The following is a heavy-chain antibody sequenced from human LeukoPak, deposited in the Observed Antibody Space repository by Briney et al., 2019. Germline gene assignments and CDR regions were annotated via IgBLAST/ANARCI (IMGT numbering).Heavy chain of an antibody. D-gene: IGHD1-14*01. CDR3: AKAAQPGDWYFDL. J-gene: IGHJ2*01. CDR1: GYTFTGYY. V-gene: IGHV1-2*02. CDR2: INPNSGGT. Sequence: ASVKVSCKASGYTFTGYYMHWVRQAPGQGLEWMGWINPNSGGTNYAQKFQGRVTMTRDTSISTAYMELSRLRSDDTAVYYCAKAAQPGDWYFDLWGRGTLVTVSS.